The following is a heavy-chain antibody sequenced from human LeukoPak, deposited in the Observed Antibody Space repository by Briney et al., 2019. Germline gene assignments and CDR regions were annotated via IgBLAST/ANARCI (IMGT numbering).Heavy chain of an antibody. Sequence: ASVKVSCKPSVDTFTSYGISWVRQAPGQGLEWMGWISAYNGNTNYAQKLQGRVTMTTDTSTSTAYMELRSLRSDDTAVYYCARGWNLASAFDIWGQGTMVTVSS. CDR3: ARGWNLASAFDI. CDR2: ISAYNGNT. V-gene: IGHV1-18*01. CDR1: VDTFTSYG. D-gene: IGHD1-7*01. J-gene: IGHJ3*02.